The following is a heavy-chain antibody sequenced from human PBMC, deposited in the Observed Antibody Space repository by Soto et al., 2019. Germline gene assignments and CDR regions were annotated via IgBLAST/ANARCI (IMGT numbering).Heavy chain of an antibody. J-gene: IGHJ6*02. CDR1: GYTFTDCY. CDR3: ARDQSPSSGWPGMDV. V-gene: IGHV1-2*02. D-gene: IGHD6-19*01. Sequence: ASVKVSCKASGYTFTDCYMHWVRQAPGQGLEWMGWINPNSGGTNYAQKFQGRVTMTRDTSISTAYMELNRLGSDDTAVYYCARDQSPSSGWPGMDVWGQGXTVTVYS. CDR2: INPNSGGT.